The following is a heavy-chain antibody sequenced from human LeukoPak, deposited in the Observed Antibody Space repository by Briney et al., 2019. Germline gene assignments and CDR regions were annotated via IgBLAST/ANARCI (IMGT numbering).Heavy chain of an antibody. J-gene: IGHJ5*02. V-gene: IGHV4-4*07. D-gene: IGHD3-22*01. CDR3: ARESGLDYYDSSGQGNWFDP. Sequence: SETLSLTCTVSGGSISSYYWSWIRQPAGKGLEWIGRIYTSGSTNYNPSLKTRVPISVDKSQNQFSLKLSSVTAACTAVYYWARESGLDYYDSSGQGNWFDPWGQGTLVTVSS. CDR2: IYTSGST. CDR1: GGSISSYY.